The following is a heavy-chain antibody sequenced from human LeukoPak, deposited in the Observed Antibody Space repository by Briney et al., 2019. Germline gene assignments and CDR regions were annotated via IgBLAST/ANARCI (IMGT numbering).Heavy chain of an antibody. CDR2: IWYDGSNK. D-gene: IGHD3-22*01. CDR3: ASQVGYYDSSGYAFDI. Sequence: GGSLRLSCAASGFTFSSYGMHWVRQAPGKGLEWVAVIWYDGSNKYYADSVKGRFTISRDNSKNTLYLQMNSLRAEDTAVYYCASQVGYYDSSGYAFDIWGQGTMVTVSS. CDR1: GFTFSSYG. V-gene: IGHV3-33*01. J-gene: IGHJ3*02.